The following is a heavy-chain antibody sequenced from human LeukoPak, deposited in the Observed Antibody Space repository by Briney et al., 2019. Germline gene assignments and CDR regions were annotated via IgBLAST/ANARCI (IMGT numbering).Heavy chain of an antibody. CDR3: ARVGTGYSYGSDFDY. V-gene: IGHV3-7*01. Sequence: PGGSLRLSCVASRFSLRRYWRTWVRQAPGKGLEWVAYIKQDGSEKYYVDSVKGRFTISRDNANNSLYLQMNSLRVEDTAVYYCARVGTGYSYGSDFDYWGQGTLVTVSS. D-gene: IGHD5-18*01. CDR2: IKQDGSEK. J-gene: IGHJ4*02. CDR1: RFSLRRYW.